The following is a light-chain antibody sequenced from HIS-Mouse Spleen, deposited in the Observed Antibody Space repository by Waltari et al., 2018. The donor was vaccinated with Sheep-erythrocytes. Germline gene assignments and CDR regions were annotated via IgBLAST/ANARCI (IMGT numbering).Light chain of an antibody. J-gene: IGLJ1*01. CDR1: SSDVGGYNY. CDR3: CSYAGSYNHV. Sequence: QSALTQPRSVSGSPGQSVTISCTGTSSDVGGYNYVSWYQQHPGKAPKLMFYDVSKRPSGFPDRFSGSKSGNTASLTISGLQAEDEADYYCCSYAGSYNHVFATGTKVTVL. CDR2: DVS. V-gene: IGLV2-11*01.